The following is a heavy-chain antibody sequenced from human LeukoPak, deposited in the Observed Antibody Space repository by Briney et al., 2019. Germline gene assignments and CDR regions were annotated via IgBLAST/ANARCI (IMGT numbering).Heavy chain of an antibody. CDR1: GFTFSSYE. Sequence: PGGSLRLSCAASGFTFSSYEMNRVRQAPGKGLEWVSYISSSGSTIYYADSVKGRFTISRDNAKNSLYLQMNSLRAEDTAVYYCARGVIYYGSGNDYWGQGTLVTVSS. J-gene: IGHJ4*02. CDR3: ARGVIYYGSGNDY. D-gene: IGHD3-10*01. CDR2: ISSSGSTI. V-gene: IGHV3-48*03.